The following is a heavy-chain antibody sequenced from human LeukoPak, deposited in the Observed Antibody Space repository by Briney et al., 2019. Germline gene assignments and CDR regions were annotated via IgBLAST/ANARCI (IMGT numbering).Heavy chain of an antibody. CDR2: MNELGNEK. CDR3: ARGTYYYEF. D-gene: IGHD2-21*01. V-gene: IGHV3-7*04. CDR1: KFTFSSYW. J-gene: IGHJ4*02. Sequence: GGSLRLSCAASKFTFSSYWMSWVRQAPGKGLEWVAYMNELGNEKNYLDSVKGRFTISRDKAKNSLYLQMTSLRAEDTAVYYCARGTYYYEFWGQGTLVTVSS.